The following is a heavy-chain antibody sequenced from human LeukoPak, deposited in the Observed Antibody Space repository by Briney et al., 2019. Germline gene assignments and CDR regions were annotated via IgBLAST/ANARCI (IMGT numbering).Heavy chain of an antibody. J-gene: IGHJ4*02. D-gene: IGHD6-13*01. CDR1: GFTFRSYT. Sequence: GSLRLSCAASGFTFRSYTMNWVRQAPGKGLEWVSSISGSSRHKYYADSVKGRFTISRDNAKNSLYLQMNSLRAEDTAVYYCARTANFAAGYYIDYWGQGTLVTVSS. CDR2: ISGSSRHK. V-gene: IGHV3-21*01. CDR3: ARTANFAAGYYIDY.